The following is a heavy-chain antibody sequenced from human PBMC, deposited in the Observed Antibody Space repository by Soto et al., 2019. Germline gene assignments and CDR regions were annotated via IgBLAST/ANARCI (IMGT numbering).Heavy chain of an antibody. V-gene: IGHV3-48*02. J-gene: IGHJ6*02. CDR2: ISSSSSTI. CDR1: GFTFSSYS. D-gene: IGHD1-7*01. Sequence: GGSLRLSCAASGFTFSSYSMNWVRQAPGKGLEWVSYISSSSSTIYYADSVKGRFTISRDNAKNSLYLQMNSLRDEDTAVYYCATSRITGTYDYYYYGMDVWGQGTTVTVSS. CDR3: ATSRITGTYDYYYYGMDV.